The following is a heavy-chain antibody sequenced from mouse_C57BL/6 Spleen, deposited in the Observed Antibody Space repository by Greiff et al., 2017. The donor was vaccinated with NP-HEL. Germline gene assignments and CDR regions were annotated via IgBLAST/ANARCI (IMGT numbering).Heavy chain of an antibody. CDR1: GFTFSDYG. D-gene: IGHD3-1*01. J-gene: IGHJ2*01. CDR3: ARMRGTPYYFDY. V-gene: IGHV5-17*01. CDR2: ISSGSSTI. Sequence: EVKLMESGGGLVKPGGSLKLSCAASGFTFSDYGMHWVRQAPEKGLEWVAYISSGSSTIYYADTVKGRFTISRDNAKNTLFLQMTSLRSEDTAMYYCARMRGTPYYFDYWGQGTTLTVSS.